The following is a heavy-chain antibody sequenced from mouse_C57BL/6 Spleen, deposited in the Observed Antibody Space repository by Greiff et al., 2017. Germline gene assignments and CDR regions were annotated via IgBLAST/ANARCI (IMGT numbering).Heavy chain of an antibody. CDR3: ASLWLRPPMDY. CDR1: GYTFTSYW. Sequence: QVQLQQPGAELVKPGASVKLSCKASGYTFTSYWMQWVKQRPGQGLEWIGEIDPSDSYTNYNQKFKGKATLTVDTSSSTAYMQLSSLTSEDSAVYYCASLWLRPPMDYWGQGTSVTVSS. CDR2: IDPSDSYT. V-gene: IGHV1-50*01. D-gene: IGHD2-2*01. J-gene: IGHJ4*01.